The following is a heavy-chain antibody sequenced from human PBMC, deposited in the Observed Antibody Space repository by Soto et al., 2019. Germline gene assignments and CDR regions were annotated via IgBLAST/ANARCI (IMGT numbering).Heavy chain of an antibody. CDR3: ARDSGSLNYYYYGMDV. V-gene: IGHV3-48*01. Sequence: GGSLRLSCAASGFTFSSYIMNWVRQAPGKGLEWVADISSDSSTKYYADSVKGRFTISRDNSKNTLYLQMNSLRAEDTAVYYCARDSGSLNYYYYGMDVWGQGTTVTVSS. D-gene: IGHD6-6*01. J-gene: IGHJ6*02. CDR2: ISSDSSTK. CDR1: GFTFSSYI.